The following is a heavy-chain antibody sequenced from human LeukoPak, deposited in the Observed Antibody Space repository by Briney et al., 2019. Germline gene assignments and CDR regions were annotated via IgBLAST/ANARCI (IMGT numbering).Heavy chain of an antibody. V-gene: IGHV3-23*01. J-gene: IGHJ4*02. CDR2: ISGHGDES. CDR3: AREGDILTGYPGY. D-gene: IGHD3-9*01. Sequence: GGSLRLSCAASGFTFNTYAMTWVRQAPGKGLEWVSTISGHGDESFYADSVKGRFTISRDNAKNSLYLQMNSLRAEDTAVYYCAREGDILTGYPGYWGQGTLVTVSS. CDR1: GFTFNTYA.